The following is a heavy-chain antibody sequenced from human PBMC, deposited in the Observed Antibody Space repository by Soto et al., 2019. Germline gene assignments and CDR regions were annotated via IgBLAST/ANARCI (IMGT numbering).Heavy chain of an antibody. J-gene: IGHJ6*02. CDR1: GGTFSSYS. D-gene: IGHD2-21*02. CDR2: IIPIFGTA. CDR3: ARGCGGDCYSTVYYYYGMDV. Sequence: ASVKVSCKASGGTFSSYSISWVRQAPGQGLEWMGGIIPIFGTANYAQKFQGRVTITADESTSTAYMELSSLRSEDTAVYYCARGCGGDCYSTVYYYYGMDVWGQGTTVTVSS. V-gene: IGHV1-69*13.